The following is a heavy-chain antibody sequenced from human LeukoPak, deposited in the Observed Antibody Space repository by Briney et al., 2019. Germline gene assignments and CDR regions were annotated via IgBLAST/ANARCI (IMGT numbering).Heavy chain of an antibody. V-gene: IGHV1-46*01. CDR1: GYTFTSYY. J-gene: IGHJ4*02. Sequence: ASVKVSCKASGYTFTSYYMHWVRQAPGQGLEWMGIINPSGGSTSYAQKFQGRVTMTRDMSTSTAYMELSSLRSEDTAVYYCASAMVTHKKYFDYWGQGTLVTVSS. D-gene: IGHD4/OR15-4a*01. CDR2: INPSGGST. CDR3: ASAMVTHKKYFDY.